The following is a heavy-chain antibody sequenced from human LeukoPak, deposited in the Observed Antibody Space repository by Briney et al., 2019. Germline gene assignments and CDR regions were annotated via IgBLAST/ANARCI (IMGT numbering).Heavy chain of an antibody. CDR3: ARTDYYGGGIFYYYGSDL. CDR1: GYSFTTYD. Sequence: ASVRVSCRASGYSFTTYDINWVRQATGQGLEWMAWMNPDTGKTGYAQKFQGRLTLSRDTSISTAYMELRNLRSEDTAVYYCARTDYYGGGIFYYYGSDLWGQGTMVTVSS. J-gene: IGHJ3*01. V-gene: IGHV1-8*03. D-gene: IGHD3-10*01. CDR2: MNPDTGKT.